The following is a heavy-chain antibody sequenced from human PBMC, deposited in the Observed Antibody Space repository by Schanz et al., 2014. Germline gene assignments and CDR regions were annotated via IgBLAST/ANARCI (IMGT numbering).Heavy chain of an antibody. CDR1: GFTFSSHW. CDR3: ARPALLLGDNGFDP. Sequence: EVQLVQSGGGLVQPGGSLRLSCAASGFTFSSHWMHWVRQDPGKGLVWVARIKSDGSSTSYADSVKGRFTISRDNAKNTLYLQMKSLRAKDAAVCVCARPALLLGDNGFDPWGQGTLVTVSS. V-gene: IGHV3-74*01. CDR2: IKSDGSST. D-gene: IGHD3-10*01. J-gene: IGHJ5*02.